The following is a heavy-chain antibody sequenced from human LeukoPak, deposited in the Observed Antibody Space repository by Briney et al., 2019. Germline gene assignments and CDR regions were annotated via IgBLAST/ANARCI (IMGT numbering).Heavy chain of an antibody. J-gene: IGHJ3*02. Sequence: SETLSLTCTVSGGSISSHYWSWIRQPPGKGLEWIGYIYYSGSTNYNPSLKGRVTISVDTSKNQFSLKLSSVTAADTAVYYCAGGAQWEHRAFDIWGQGTMVTVSS. CDR1: GGSISSHY. D-gene: IGHD1-26*01. V-gene: IGHV4-59*11. CDR2: IYYSGST. CDR3: AGGAQWEHRAFDI.